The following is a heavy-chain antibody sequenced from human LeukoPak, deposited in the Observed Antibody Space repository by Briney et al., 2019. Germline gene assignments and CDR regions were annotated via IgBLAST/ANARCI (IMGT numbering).Heavy chain of an antibody. V-gene: IGHV1-8*01. CDR3: ARDRNMITFGGVIATFDY. CDR2: MSPNSGDT. CDR1: GYTFTSYD. Sequence: GASVKVSCKASGYTFTSYDFNWVRQATGQRPEWMGWMSPNSGDTGYAQKFQDRVTMTRNTSISTAYMELSSLRSDDTAVYYCARDRNMITFGGVIATFDYWGQGTLVTVSS. J-gene: IGHJ4*02. D-gene: IGHD3-16*02.